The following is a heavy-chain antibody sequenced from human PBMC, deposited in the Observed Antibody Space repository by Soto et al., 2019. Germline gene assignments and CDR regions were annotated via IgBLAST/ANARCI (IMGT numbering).Heavy chain of an antibody. J-gene: IGHJ6*02. V-gene: IGHV1-69*12. CDR3: AGHAIVGATRDYYYYGMDV. CDR2: IIPIFGTA. Sequence: QVQLVQSGAEVKKPGSSVKVSCKASGGTFSSYAISWVRQAPGQGLEWMGGIIPIFGTANYAQKFQGRVTITADEATSTAYMELSSLRSEDTAVYYCAGHAIVGATRDYYYYGMDVWGQGTTVTVSS. D-gene: IGHD1-26*01. CDR1: GGTFSSYA.